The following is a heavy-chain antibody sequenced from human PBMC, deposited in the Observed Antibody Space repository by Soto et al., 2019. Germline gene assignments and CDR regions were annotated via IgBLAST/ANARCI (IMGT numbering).Heavy chain of an antibody. D-gene: IGHD6-13*01. CDR1: GYSFTSYR. Sequence: GPSLQISCKGPGYSFTSYRISWVRQMPGKGLEWMGRIDPSDSYTNYSPSFQGHVTISADKSISTAYLQWSSLKASDTAMYYCARQISRIAGVYYYYGMDVWGQGTTVTVSS. CDR2: IDPSDSYT. CDR3: ARQISRIAGVYYYYGMDV. J-gene: IGHJ6*02. V-gene: IGHV5-10-1*01.